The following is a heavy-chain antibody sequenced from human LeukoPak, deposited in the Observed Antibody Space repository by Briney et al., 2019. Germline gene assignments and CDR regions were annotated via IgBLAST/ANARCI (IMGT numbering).Heavy chain of an antibody. CDR3: ARAAYDTNGYTANHDY. CDR1: GFTVSSNY. CDR2: IYSGGST. Sequence: GGSLRLSCAASGFTVSSNYMSWVRQAPGKGLEWVSVIYSGGSTYYADSVKGRFTISRDKSKNTLYLQMNNLRAEDTAVYYCARAAYDTNGYTANHDYWGQGTLVTVSS. V-gene: IGHV3-53*01. J-gene: IGHJ4*02. D-gene: IGHD3-22*01.